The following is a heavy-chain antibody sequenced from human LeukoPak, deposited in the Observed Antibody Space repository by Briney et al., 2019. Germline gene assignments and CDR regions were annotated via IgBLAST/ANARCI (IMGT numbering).Heavy chain of an antibody. J-gene: IGHJ6*02. Sequence: GGSLRLSCAASGFTVSSNYMSWVRQAPGKGLEWVSVIYSGGSTYYADYVKGRFTISRDNSKNTLYLQMNSLRAEDTAVYYCARARLKRGGYGMDVWGQGTTVTVSS. V-gene: IGHV3-53*01. D-gene: IGHD3-16*01. CDR1: GFTVSSNY. CDR2: IYSGGST. CDR3: ARARLKRGGYGMDV.